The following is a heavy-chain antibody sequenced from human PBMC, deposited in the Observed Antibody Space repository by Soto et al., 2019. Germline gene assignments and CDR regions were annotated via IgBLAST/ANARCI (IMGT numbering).Heavy chain of an antibody. J-gene: IGHJ4*02. V-gene: IGHV3-21*01. CDR3: ARDLSQYDFWSGPESFFDY. CDR2: ISSSSSYI. CDR1: GFTFSSYS. Sequence: PGGSLRLSCAASGFTFSSYSMNWVRQAPGKGLEWVSSISSSSSYIYYADSVKGRFTISRDNAKNSLYLQMNSLRAEDTAVYYCARDLSQYDFWSGPESFFDYWGQGTLVTVSS. D-gene: IGHD3-3*01.